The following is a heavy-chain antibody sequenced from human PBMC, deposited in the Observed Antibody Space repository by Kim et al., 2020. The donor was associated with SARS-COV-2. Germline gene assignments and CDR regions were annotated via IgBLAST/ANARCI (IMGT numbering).Heavy chain of an antibody. D-gene: IGHD3-10*01. CDR3: ARDLLGSLDF. CDR2: ISSDGGTI. CDR1: GFTFSQCA. Sequence: GGSLRLSCAASGFTFSQCAMHWVRQAPGKGLECVALISSDGGTINYADSVKGRFTISRDNSKKLVYLQMNNLGPEDTARYYCARDLLGSLDFGGQGNLVT. J-gene: IGHJ4*02. V-gene: IGHV3-30*01.